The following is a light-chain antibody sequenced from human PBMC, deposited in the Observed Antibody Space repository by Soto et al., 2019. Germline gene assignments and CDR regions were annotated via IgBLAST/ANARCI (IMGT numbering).Light chain of an antibody. V-gene: IGKV3-15*01. J-gene: IGKJ1*01. Sequence: EIVMTQSAATLSVSPGERATLSCRASQSVSSNLAWYQQKPGQAPRLLIYGTSTRATGIPARFSGSGSGTEFTLTISSLQSEDFAVYDCQQYNNWPWTFGQGTKVEIK. CDR1: QSVSSN. CDR3: QQYNNWPWT. CDR2: GTS.